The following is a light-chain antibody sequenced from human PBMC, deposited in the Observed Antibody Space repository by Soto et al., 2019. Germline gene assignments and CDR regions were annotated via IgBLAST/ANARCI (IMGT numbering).Light chain of an antibody. V-gene: IGLV2-14*01. Sequence: QSALTQPASVSGSPGQSITISCAGTVTDVGGYNYVSWYQQHPGKAPKLMISEVSNRPSGVSTRFSGSKSGNTASLTISGLQAEDEADYYCSSYTSSRTFVFGGGTKLTVL. CDR1: VTDVGGYNY. CDR3: SSYTSSRTFV. CDR2: EVS. J-gene: IGLJ1*01.